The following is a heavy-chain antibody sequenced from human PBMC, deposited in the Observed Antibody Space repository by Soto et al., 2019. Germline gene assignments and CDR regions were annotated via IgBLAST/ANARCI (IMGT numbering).Heavy chain of an antibody. CDR3: AKEYYDFWSGYYFPDY. CDR1: GFTFSSYA. V-gene: IGHV3-23*01. Sequence: PGGSLRLSCAASGFTFSSYAMSWVRQAPGKGLEWVSAISGSGGSTYYADSVKGRFTISRDNSKNTLYLQKNSLRAEDTAVYYCAKEYYDFWSGYYFPDYWGQGTLVTVSS. D-gene: IGHD3-3*01. CDR2: ISGSGGST. J-gene: IGHJ4*02.